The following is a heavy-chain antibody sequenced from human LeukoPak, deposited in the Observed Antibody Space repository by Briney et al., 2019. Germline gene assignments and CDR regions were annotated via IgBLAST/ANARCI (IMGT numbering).Heavy chain of an antibody. Sequence: SGTLSLTCAVSGGSISSSNWWSWVRQPPGKGLEWIGEIYHSGSTNYNPSLKSRVTISVDTSKNQFSLKLSSVTAADTAVYYCARVYYGSGSRYYFDYWGQGTLVTVSS. CDR3: ARVYYGSGSRYYFDY. CDR1: GGSISSSNW. D-gene: IGHD3-10*01. V-gene: IGHV4-4*02. CDR2: IYHSGST. J-gene: IGHJ4*02.